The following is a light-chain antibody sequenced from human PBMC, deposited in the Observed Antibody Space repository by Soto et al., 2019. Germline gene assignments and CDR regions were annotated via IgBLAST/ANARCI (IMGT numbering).Light chain of an antibody. J-gene: IGLJ1*01. CDR1: GSDVGGYNY. Sequence: QSALTQPHSVSGSPGQSVTISCTGTGSDVGGYNYVSWYQQHPGKAPKLMIYDVTKRPSGVPDRFSGSKSGNTASLTISGLQAEDEADYYCCSYAGSYTFPYVFGTGTKVT. CDR3: CSYAGSYTFPYV. CDR2: DVT. V-gene: IGLV2-11*01.